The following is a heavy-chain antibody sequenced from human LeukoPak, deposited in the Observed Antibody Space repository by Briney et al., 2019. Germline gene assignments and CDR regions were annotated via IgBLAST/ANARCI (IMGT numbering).Heavy chain of an antibody. CDR1: GYIFTSYD. J-gene: IGHJ4*02. D-gene: IGHD1-26*01. CDR3: ARGRWELGGDY. CDR2: MNPNSGAT. Sequence: ASVKVSCKASGYIFTSYDINWVRQATGQGLEWMGWMNPNSGATGYAQKFQGRVTMTRDTSISTAYMELSSLRSEDTAVFYCARGRWELGGDYWAREPWSPSPQ. V-gene: IGHV1-8*01.